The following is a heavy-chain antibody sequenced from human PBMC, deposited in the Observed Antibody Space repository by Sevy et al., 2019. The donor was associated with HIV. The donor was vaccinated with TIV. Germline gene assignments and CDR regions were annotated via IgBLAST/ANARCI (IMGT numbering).Heavy chain of an antibody. CDR1: GYTFTGYY. Sequence: ASVKVSCKASGYTFTGYYMHWVRQAPGQGLEWMGRINPNSGGTNYAQKFQGRVTMTRDTSISIAYMELSRLRSDDTAVYYCARDGIVVVVAASDRNWFDPWGQGTLVTVSS. D-gene: IGHD2-15*01. CDR3: ARDGIVVVVAASDRNWFDP. J-gene: IGHJ5*02. V-gene: IGHV1-2*06. CDR2: INPNSGGT.